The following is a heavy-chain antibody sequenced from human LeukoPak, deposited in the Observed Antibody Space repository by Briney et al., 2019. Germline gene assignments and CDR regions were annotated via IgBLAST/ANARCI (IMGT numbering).Heavy chain of an antibody. V-gene: IGHV4-39*01. Sequence: NSSETLSVTCTVSGGSISGSSYYWDWIRQPPGKGLEWIGSIYYSGNTNYSPSLKSRITMSVDASKNQFSLKLSSVTAADTAVYYCAALDYYYSSGNYRYFDYWGQGTLVTVSS. CDR3: AALDYYYSSGNYRYFDY. CDR2: IYYSGNT. J-gene: IGHJ4*02. D-gene: IGHD3-10*01. CDR1: GGSISGSSYY.